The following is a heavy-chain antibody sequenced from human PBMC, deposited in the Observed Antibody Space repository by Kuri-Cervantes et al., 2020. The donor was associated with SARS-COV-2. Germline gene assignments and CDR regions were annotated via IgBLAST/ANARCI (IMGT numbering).Heavy chain of an antibody. CDR1: GFTFSSYS. Sequence: GGSLRLSCAASGFTFSSYSINWVRQAPGKGLEWVSSISSSSSYIYYADSVKGRFTISRDNAKNSLYLQMNSLRAEDTAVYYCARGIQMLRRAEYFQHWGQGTLVTVSS. J-gene: IGHJ1*01. CDR3: ARGIQMLRRAEYFQH. V-gene: IGHV3-21*01. CDR2: ISSSSSYI. D-gene: IGHD5-18*01.